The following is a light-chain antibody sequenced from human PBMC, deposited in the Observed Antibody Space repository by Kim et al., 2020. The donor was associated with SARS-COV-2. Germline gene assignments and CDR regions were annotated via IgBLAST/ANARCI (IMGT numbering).Light chain of an antibody. V-gene: IGLV8-61*01. CDR3: VLYLGSGVWV. CDR2: NTD. Sequence: QTVVTQEASLSVSPGGTVTLTCGLSSGSASTTYSPSWYQQTPGQAPRPLIYNTDIRSSGVPDRFSGSILGNKAALTITGAQADDESDYHCVLYLGSGVWVFGGGTQLTFL. J-gene: IGLJ3*02. CDR1: SGSASTTYS.